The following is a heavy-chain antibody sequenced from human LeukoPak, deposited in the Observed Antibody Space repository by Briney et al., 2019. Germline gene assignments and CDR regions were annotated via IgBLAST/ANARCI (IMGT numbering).Heavy chain of an antibody. CDR1: GGSISSGDYY. D-gene: IGHD2-2*02. Sequence: PSETLSLTCTVSGGSISSGDYYWSWIRQPPGKGLEWIGYIYYSGSTYYNPSLKSRVTMSVDTSKNQFSLKLSSVTAADTAVYYCARVKEGYCSSTSCYTEGFDYWGQGTLVTVSS. V-gene: IGHV4-30-4*01. CDR3: ARVKEGYCSSTSCYTEGFDY. J-gene: IGHJ4*02. CDR2: IYYSGST.